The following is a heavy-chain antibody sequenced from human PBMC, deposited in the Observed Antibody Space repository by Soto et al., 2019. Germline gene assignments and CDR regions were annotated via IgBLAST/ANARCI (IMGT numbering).Heavy chain of an antibody. Sequence: SETLSLTCTVSGGSISSGGYYWSWLRQHPGKGLEWIGYIYYSGSTYYNPSLKSRVTISVDTSKNQFSLKLSSVTAADTAVYYCARVRGLKQILGYFDYWGQGTLVTVSS. J-gene: IGHJ4*02. CDR3: ARVRGLKQILGYFDY. CDR2: IYYSGST. D-gene: IGHD3-16*01. CDR1: GGSISSGGYY. V-gene: IGHV4-31*03.